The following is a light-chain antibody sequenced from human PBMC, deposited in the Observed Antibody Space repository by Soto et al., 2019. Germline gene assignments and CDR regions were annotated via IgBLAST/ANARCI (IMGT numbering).Light chain of an antibody. J-gene: IGKJ5*01. V-gene: IGKV3-15*01. CDR3: QQYIKWPIT. CDR1: QSVSSN. CDR2: DAS. Sequence: EIVMTQSPGTLSVSPGERATLSCRASQSVSSNLAWYQQKPGQAPRLLISDASTRATGIPARFSGSGSGTEFTLTVSSLQSEEFAVYYCQQYIKWPITFGQGTRLEI.